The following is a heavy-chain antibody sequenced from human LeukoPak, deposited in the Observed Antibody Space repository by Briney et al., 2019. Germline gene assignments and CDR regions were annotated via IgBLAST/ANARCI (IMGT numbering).Heavy chain of an antibody. V-gene: IGHV1-69*05. D-gene: IGHD4-23*01. CDR2: IIPIFGTA. CDR3: ARGSNYGGAFDI. Sequence: SVKVSCKASGGTFSSYAISWVRQAPGQGLEWMGGIIPIFGTATYAQKFQGRVTITTDESTSTAYMELSSLRSEDTAVYYCARGSNYGGAFDIWGQGTMVTVSS. J-gene: IGHJ3*02. CDR1: GGTFSSYA.